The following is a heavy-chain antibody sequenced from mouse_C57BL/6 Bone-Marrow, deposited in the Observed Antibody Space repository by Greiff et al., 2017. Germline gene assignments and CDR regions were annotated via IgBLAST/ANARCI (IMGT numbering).Heavy chain of an antibody. CDR2: ISDGGSYT. CDR1: GFTFSSYA. CDR3: ARDGPTIVTRMDY. D-gene: IGHD2-5*01. Sequence: EVQVVESGGGLVKPGGSLKLSCAASGFTFSSYAMSWVRQTPEKRLEWVATISDGGSYTYYPDNVKGRFTISRDNAKNNLYLQMSHLKSEDTAMYYCARDGPTIVTRMDYWGQGTSVTVSS. J-gene: IGHJ4*01. V-gene: IGHV5-4*01.